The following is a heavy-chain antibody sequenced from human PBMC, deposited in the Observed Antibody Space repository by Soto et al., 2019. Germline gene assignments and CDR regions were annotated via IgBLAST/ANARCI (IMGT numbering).Heavy chain of an antibody. CDR3: ASSDIVVVPAAMALDY. CDR2: IYYSGST. J-gene: IGHJ4*02. CDR1: GGSISSYY. V-gene: IGHV4-59*08. D-gene: IGHD2-2*01. Sequence: SETLSLTCTVSGGSISSYYWSWIRQPPGKGLEWIGYIYYSGSTNYNPSLKSRVTISVDTSKNQFSLKLSSVTAADTAVYYCASSDIVVVPAAMALDYWGQGTLVTVSS.